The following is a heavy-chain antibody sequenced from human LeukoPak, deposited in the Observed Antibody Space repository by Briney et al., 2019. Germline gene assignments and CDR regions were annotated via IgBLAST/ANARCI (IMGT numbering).Heavy chain of an antibody. D-gene: IGHD3-3*01. J-gene: IGHJ4*02. V-gene: IGHV3-23*01. CDR3: AKRSNGYDFCY. Sequence: PGGSLRLSCAASGFTFSSYAMNWVRQAPGKGLEWVSAISGGGHSTYYADSVKGRFTISRDNSKNTLYLQMDILRGEDTAVYYCAKRSNGYDFCYWGQGTLVTVSS. CDR1: GFTFSSYA. CDR2: ISGGGHST.